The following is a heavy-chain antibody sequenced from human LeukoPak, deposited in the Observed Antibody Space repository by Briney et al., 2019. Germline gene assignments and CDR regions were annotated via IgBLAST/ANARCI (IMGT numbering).Heavy chain of an antibody. CDR3: ATTDDYVWGSYRYRPAFFDY. CDR2: FEPEDGET. J-gene: IGHJ4*02. V-gene: IGHV1-24*01. CDR1: GYTLTELS. Sequence: GASVKVSCKVSGYTLTELSMHWVRQAPGKGLEWMGGFEPEDGETIYAQKFQGRVTMTEDTSTDTAYMELSSLRSEDTDVYYCATTDDYVWGSYRYRPAFFDYWGQGTLVTVSS. D-gene: IGHD3-16*02.